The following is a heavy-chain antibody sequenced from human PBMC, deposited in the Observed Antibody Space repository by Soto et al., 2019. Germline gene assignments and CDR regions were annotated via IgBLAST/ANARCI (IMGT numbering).Heavy chain of an antibody. D-gene: IGHD3-10*01. J-gene: IGHJ6*02. CDR1: GGSISSGNYY. CDR3: ARDRGDGYNPYYYYGMDV. Sequence: QVQLQESGPGLVKPSQTLSLTCTVSGGSISSGNYYWSWVRQHPGKGLEWIGYIYYSGSPFYNPSLKGRVTLSVDTSKNQFSLKLSSVTAADTAVYYCARDRGDGYNPYYYYGMDVWGQGTTVTVSS. V-gene: IGHV4-31*03. CDR2: IYYSGSP.